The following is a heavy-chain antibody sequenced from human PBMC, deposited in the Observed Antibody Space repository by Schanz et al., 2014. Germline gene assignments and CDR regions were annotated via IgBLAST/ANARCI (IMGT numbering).Heavy chain of an antibody. CDR1: GYTFTRYG. Sequence: QLVQSGSEFRKPGASVKVSCKASGYTFTRYGINWVRQAPGQGLEWMGWINTNTGSPAYAQGLTGQFVFSLDTSVSTAYLQITSLKAEDTAVYYCARNHYDILTGYYFGFDYWGQGTLVTVSS. D-gene: IGHD3-9*01. CDR3: ARNHYDILTGYYFGFDY. V-gene: IGHV7-4-1*02. J-gene: IGHJ4*02. CDR2: INTNTGSP.